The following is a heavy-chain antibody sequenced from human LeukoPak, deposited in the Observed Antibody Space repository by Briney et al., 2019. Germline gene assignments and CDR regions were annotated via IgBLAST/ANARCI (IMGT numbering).Heavy chain of an antibody. CDR3: ARAVSGRFDY. CDR1: GGSMSPYH. Sequence: SETLSLTCTVSGGSMSPYHWGWIWQPPGKGLEWTGYIYYSGSTNYNPSLNSRVTISVDTSKNQFSLRLSSVTAADTAIYYCARAVSGRFDYWGQGTLVTVSS. J-gene: IGHJ4*02. CDR2: IYYSGST. D-gene: IGHD6-19*01. V-gene: IGHV4-59*08.